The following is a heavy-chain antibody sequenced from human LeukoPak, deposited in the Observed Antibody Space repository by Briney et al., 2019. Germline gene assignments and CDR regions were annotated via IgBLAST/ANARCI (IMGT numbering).Heavy chain of an antibody. CDR3: ARQGDWNDPDGWFDP. CDR1: GDSVSSNSAA. D-gene: IGHD1-1*01. V-gene: IGHV6-1*01. J-gene: IGHJ5*02. Sequence: SQTLSLTCAISGDSVSSNSAAWNWIRQSPSRGLEWLGSTYYRSKWYNDYAVSVKSRITINPDTSKNQFSLKLSSVTAADTAVYYCARQGDWNDPDGWFDPWGQGTLVTVSS. CDR2: TYYRSKWYN.